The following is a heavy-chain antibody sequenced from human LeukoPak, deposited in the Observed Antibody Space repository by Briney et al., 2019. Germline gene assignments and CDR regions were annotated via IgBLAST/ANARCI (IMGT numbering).Heavy chain of an antibody. CDR1: GGTFSSYA. J-gene: IGHJ5*02. Sequence: EASVKVSCKASGGTFSSYAISWVRQAPGQGLEWMGRIIPILGIANYAQKFQGRVTITADKSTSTAYMELSSLRSEDTAVYYCARDRSGDRYCSGGSCYSSVAWGQGTLVTVSS. D-gene: IGHD2-15*01. CDR3: ARDRSGDRYCSGGSCYSSVA. V-gene: IGHV1-69*04. CDR2: IIPILGIA.